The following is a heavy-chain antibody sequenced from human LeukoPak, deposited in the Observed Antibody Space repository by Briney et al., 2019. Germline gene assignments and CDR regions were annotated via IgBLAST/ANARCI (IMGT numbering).Heavy chain of an antibody. Sequence: SETLSLTCTVSGGSFSSSSYYWSWIRQPPGKGRECIGYIYYSGSTNYNPSLKSRVTISVDTSKNQFSLKLSSVTAADTAVYYCARAHPGLWCGEYIGYFDLWGRGTLVTVSS. CDR1: GGSFSSSSYY. D-gene: IGHD3-10*01. CDR2: IYYSGST. CDR3: ARAHPGLWCGEYIGYFDL. J-gene: IGHJ2*01. V-gene: IGHV4-61*01.